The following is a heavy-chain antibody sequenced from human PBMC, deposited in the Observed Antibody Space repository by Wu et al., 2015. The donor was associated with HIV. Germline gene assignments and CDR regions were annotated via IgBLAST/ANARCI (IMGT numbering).Heavy chain of an antibody. CDR3: ARNTDSVATSLYSLGV. J-gene: IGHJ6*02. Sequence: QVQLVQSGAEVKKPGSSVRVSCKASGGTFSTYAISWVRQAPGRGLEWMGRIVPLFDAPNYAQRFHDRLTITADGSTTTAYMELSSLKSEDTAVYYCARNTDSVATSLYSLGVWGQGTVVTVSS. CDR2: IVPLFDAP. D-gene: IGHD5-12*01. V-gene: IGHV1-69*13. CDR1: GGTFSTYA.